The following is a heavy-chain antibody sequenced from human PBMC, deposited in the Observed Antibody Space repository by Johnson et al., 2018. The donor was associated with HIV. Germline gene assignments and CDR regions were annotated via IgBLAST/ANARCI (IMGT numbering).Heavy chain of an antibody. CDR1: GFTFGDYA. CDR3: AKGVDYYDSSPADAFDI. V-gene: IGHV3-30*04. D-gene: IGHD3-22*01. Sequence: QVQLVESGGGLVQPGRSLRLSCTTSGFTFGDYAMSWFRQAPGKGLEWVAFILYDGSNKYYADSVKGRFTISRDNSKNTMYLQMNSLRAEDTAVYYCAKGVDYYDSSPADAFDIWGQGTMVTVSS. CDR2: ILYDGSNK. J-gene: IGHJ3*02.